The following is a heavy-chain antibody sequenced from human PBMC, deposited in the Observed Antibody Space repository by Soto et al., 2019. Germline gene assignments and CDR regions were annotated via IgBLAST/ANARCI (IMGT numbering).Heavy chain of an antibody. CDR1: GGSFSGYY. CDR3: ARGGGGFDWF. Sequence: QVQLQQWGAGLLKPSETLSLTCAVYGGSFSGYYWSWIRQPPGKGLEWIGEINHSGSTNYNPSLKSRVTSSVDTSKNQFSLKLSSVTAADTAVYYCARGGGGFDWFWGQGTLVTVSS. V-gene: IGHV4-34*01. D-gene: IGHD5-12*01. CDR2: INHSGST. J-gene: IGHJ4*02.